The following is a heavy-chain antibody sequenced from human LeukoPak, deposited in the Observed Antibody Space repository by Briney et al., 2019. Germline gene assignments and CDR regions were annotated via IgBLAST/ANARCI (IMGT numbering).Heavy chain of an antibody. V-gene: IGHV5-51*01. D-gene: IGHD2-2*01. Sequence: GESLKISCKGSGYSFTSYWIGWVRQMPGKGLEWMGIIYPGDSDTRYSPSFQGQVTISADRSISTAYLQWSSLKASDTAMYYCATPYPREYCSSTTCYFNYWGQGTLVTVSS. CDR2: IYPGDSDT. CDR3: ATPYPREYCSSTTCYFNY. J-gene: IGHJ4*02. CDR1: GYSFTSYW.